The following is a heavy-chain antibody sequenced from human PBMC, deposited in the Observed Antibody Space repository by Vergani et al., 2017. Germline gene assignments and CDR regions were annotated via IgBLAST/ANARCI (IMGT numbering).Heavy chain of an antibody. Sequence: QVQLQESGPGLVKPSETLSLTCTVSGGSISSYYWSWIRQPPGKGLEWIGYIYYSGSTNYNPSLKSRVPISVDTSKNQFSLKLSSVTAADTAVYYCARVPTTFYCYDSSGYSPVEWYFDLWGRGTLVTVSS. CDR1: GGSISSYY. V-gene: IGHV4-59*01. J-gene: IGHJ2*01. CDR3: ARVPTTFYCYDSSGYSPVEWYFDL. D-gene: IGHD3-22*01. CDR2: IYYSGST.